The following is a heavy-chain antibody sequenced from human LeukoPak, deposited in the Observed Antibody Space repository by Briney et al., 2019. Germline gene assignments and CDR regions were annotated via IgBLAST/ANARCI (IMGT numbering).Heavy chain of an antibody. CDR3: VRRYYDFWSGYYNWFDP. CDR1: GGSFSGYY. CDR2: INHSGST. V-gene: IGHV4-34*01. J-gene: IGHJ5*02. Sequence: PSETLSLTCAVYGGSFSGYYWSWIRQPPGKGLEWIGEINHSGSTNYNPSLKSRVTISVDTSKNQFSLKLSSVTAADTAVYYCVRRYYDFWSGYYNWFDPWGQGTLVTVSS. D-gene: IGHD3-3*01.